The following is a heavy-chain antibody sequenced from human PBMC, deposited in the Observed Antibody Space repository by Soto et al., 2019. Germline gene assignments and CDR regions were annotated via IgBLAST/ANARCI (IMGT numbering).Heavy chain of an antibody. Sequence: SETLSLTCAVYGGSFSGYYWSWIRQPPGKGLEWIGEINHSGSTNYNPSLKSQVTISVDTSKNQFSLRAEDTAVYYCARENGGLNSGSYHLFDYGGQGTRVTVSP. D-gene: IGHD1-26*01. CDR3: ARENGGLNSGSYHLFDY. CDR1: GGSFSGYY. J-gene: IGHJ4*02. CDR2: INHSGST. V-gene: IGHV4-34*01.